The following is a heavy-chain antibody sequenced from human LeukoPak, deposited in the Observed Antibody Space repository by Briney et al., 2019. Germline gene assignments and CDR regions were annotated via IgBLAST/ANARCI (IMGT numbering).Heavy chain of an antibody. D-gene: IGHD6-19*01. V-gene: IGHV1-2*04. Sequence: GASVKVSCKASGYTFTAYYIHWVRQAPGQGLEWMGWMNPDSGGTNYAEKFQGWVSMTRDTSINTAYMELSRLTSDDTAVYYCAGDLYRSGWTDAFDIWGQATMVTVSS. CDR3: AGDLYRSGWTDAFDI. J-gene: IGHJ3*02. CDR1: GYTFTAYY. CDR2: MNPDSGGT.